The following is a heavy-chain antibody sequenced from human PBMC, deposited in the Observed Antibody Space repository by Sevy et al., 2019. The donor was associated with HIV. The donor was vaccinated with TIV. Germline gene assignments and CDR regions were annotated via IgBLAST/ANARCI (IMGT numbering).Heavy chain of an antibody. CDR2: IRYAGNNK. J-gene: IGHJ4*02. CDR1: GFTFRTYG. CDR3: ANGVYYLDY. D-gene: IGHD2-8*01. V-gene: IGHV3-30*02. Sequence: GGSLRLSCAASGFTFRTYGMQWVRQAPGKGLEWVAFIRYAGNNKYYTDSVKGRFTISRDNSKNTLYLHMNSLRAEDTAVYYCANGVYYLDYWGQGTLVTVSS.